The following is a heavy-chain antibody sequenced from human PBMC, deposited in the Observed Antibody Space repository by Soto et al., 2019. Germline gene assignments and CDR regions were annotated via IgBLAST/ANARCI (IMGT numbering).Heavy chain of an antibody. V-gene: IGHV3-30*18. CDR3: AKDPRDHYYDSSGQGYYYYYGMDV. D-gene: IGHD3-22*01. J-gene: IGHJ6*02. Sequence: PGGSLRLSCAASGFTFSSYGMHWVRQAPGKGLEWVAVISYDGSNKYYADSVKGRFTISRDNSKNTLYLQMNSPRAEDTAVYYCAKDPRDHYYDSSGQGYYYYYGMDVWGQGTTVTVSS. CDR2: ISYDGSNK. CDR1: GFTFSSYG.